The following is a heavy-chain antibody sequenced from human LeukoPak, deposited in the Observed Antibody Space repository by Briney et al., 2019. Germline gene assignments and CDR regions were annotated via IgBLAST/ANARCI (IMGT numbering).Heavy chain of an antibody. V-gene: IGHV3-74*01. D-gene: IGHD6-13*01. CDR3: SRDHVAAFDY. J-gene: IGHJ4*02. CDR2: INAGGSST. CDR1: GFTFSSYW. Sequence: GGSLRLSCAASGFTFSSYWMHCVRQAPGKGLVWVSRINAGGSSTNYADSVKGRFTISRDNAKNTLYLQMNSLRAEDTAVYYCSRDHVAAFDYWGQGTLVTVSS.